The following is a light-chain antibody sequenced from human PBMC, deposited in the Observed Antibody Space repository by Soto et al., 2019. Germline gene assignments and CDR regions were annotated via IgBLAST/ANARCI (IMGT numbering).Light chain of an antibody. V-gene: IGLV6-57*04. J-gene: IGLJ2*01. CDR2: EDS. CDR3: QSYDSNDHVV. Sequence: NFMLTQPHSVSESPGKTVTISCTRSSGSIAGYYVQWYQQRPDSAPTTVIYEDSQRPSGVPDRFSGSIDSPSNSAPLTISTLKPEDEADYFCQSYDSNDHVVFGGGTKLTVL. CDR1: SGSIAGYY.